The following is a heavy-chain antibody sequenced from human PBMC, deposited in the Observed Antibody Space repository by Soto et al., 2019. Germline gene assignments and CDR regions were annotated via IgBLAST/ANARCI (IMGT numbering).Heavy chain of an antibody. CDR1: GYTFTSYG. V-gene: IGHV1-18*01. Sequence: QVQLVQSGAEVKKPGASVKVSCKASGYTFTSYGISWVRQAPGQGLEWMGWISAYNGNTNYAQKLQGRVTMTTDTSTSTAHMELRSLISDDTAVYYCALVIPYVSEQHDYYYGMDVWGQGTTFTVSS. CDR2: ISAYNGNT. D-gene: IGHD3-10*02. J-gene: IGHJ6*02. CDR3: ALVIPYVSEQHDYYYGMDV.